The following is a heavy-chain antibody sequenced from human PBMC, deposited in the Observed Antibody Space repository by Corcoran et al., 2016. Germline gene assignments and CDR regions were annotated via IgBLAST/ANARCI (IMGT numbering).Heavy chain of an antibody. CDR3: ARTASGGQWLVLPYYFDY. V-gene: IGHV2-26*01. CDR1: GFSLSNARMG. J-gene: IGHJ4*02. CDR2: IFSNDEK. D-gene: IGHD6-19*01. Sequence: QVTLKESGPVLVKPTETLTLTCTVSGFSLSNARMGVSWIRQPPGKALEWLAHIFSNDEKSYSTSLKSRLTISKDTSESQVVLTMTNMDPVDTATYYCARTASGGQWLVLPYYFDYWGQGTLVTVSS.